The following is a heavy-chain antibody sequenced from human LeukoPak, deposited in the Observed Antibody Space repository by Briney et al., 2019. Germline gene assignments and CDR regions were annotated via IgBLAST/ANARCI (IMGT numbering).Heavy chain of an antibody. D-gene: IGHD1-1*01. J-gene: IGHJ6*03. CDR3: ARGRVSSSTWYSTYYYYFYMDV. CDR1: DDSITMYY. CDR2: VDHTGST. V-gene: IGHV4-59*01. Sequence: PSETLSLTCSVSDDSITMYYWTWIRQPPGKGLEWIGYVDHTGSTNFNPSLNGRVSISRDTTKNLFSLRLRSVTAADTAVYFCARGRVSSSTWYSTYYYYFYMDVWGKRTTVTVSS.